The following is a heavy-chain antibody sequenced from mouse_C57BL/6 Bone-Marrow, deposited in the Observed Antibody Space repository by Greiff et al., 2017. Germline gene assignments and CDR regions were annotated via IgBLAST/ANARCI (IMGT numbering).Heavy chain of an antibody. CDR3: ARDSSGSYAMDD. J-gene: IGHJ4*01. D-gene: IGHD3-2*02. Sequence: QVQLQQPGAELVKPGASVKLSCKASGYTFTSYWMQWVKQRPGQGLEWIGEIDPSDSYTNYNQKLKGKATLTVDTSSSTAYMQLSSLTSEDSAVYYCARDSSGSYAMDDWGQGTSGTVSS. CDR2: IDPSDSYT. V-gene: IGHV1-50*01. CDR1: GYTFTSYW.